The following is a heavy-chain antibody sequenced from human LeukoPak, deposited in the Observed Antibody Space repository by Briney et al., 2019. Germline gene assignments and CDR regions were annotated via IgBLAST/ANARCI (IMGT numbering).Heavy chain of an antibody. V-gene: IGHV4-39*01. CDR3: ARLLRAAYPPPDY. Sequence: SETLSLTCNVSGASSYGTTYFWGWIRQPPGKGLEWIGTIHYRGNAYYNPSLKSRVTISVDTSKNQFSLKLNSVTAADTAVYYCARLLRAAYPPPDYWGQGTLVTVS. CDR1: GASSYGTTYF. CDR2: IHYRGNA. D-gene: IGHD2-15*01. J-gene: IGHJ4*02.